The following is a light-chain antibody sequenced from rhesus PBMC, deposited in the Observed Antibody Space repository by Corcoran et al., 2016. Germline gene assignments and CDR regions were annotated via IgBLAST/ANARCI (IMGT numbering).Light chain of an antibody. CDR3: QQYRSRPLT. Sequence: DIQMTQSPSSLSASVGDTVTITCRASQGISSWLAWYQQKPGKAPKLLIYKASSLQSGVPSRFSGSGTGTDFTLTISSLQSEDFATYYCQQYRSRPLTFGGGTKVELK. CDR2: KAS. J-gene: IGKJ4*01. CDR1: QGISSW. V-gene: IGKV1-22*01.